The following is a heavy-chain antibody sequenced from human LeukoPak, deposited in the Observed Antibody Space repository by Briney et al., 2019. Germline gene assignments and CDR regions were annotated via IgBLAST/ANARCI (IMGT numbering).Heavy chain of an antibody. V-gene: IGHV5-51*01. CDR2: IYPVDSDT. Sequence: GESLKISCKGSGYSFTNYWIAWVRQMPGRGLEWVAIIYPVDSDTSYGPAFQGQVTISADKSIDTAYLQWSSLKPSDTAIYYCARLWSSSATTDYWGQGTLVTVSS. CDR3: ARLWSSSATTDY. D-gene: IGHD3-3*01. J-gene: IGHJ4*02. CDR1: GYSFTNYW.